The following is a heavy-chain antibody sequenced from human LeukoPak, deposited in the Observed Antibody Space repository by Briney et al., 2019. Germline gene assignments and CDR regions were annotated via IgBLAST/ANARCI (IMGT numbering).Heavy chain of an antibody. CDR2: ITNDNYDT. V-gene: IGHV3-23*01. D-gene: IGHD2/OR15-2a*01. Sequence: GGSLRPSCAASGFTFSSHAMSWVRQAPEKGLEWVSSITNDNYDTFYADSVKGRFTISRDESKTTLYLQMKSLRAEDTAVYYCAREGISRKMDFDYWGQGTLVTVSS. J-gene: IGHJ4*02. CDR3: AREGISRKMDFDY. CDR1: GFTFSSHA.